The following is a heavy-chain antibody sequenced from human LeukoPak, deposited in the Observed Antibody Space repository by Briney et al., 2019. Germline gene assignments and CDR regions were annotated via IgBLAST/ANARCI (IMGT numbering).Heavy chain of an antibody. J-gene: IGHJ4*02. CDR3: ARDVEYCSGGSCYAYDY. D-gene: IGHD2-15*01. CDR1: GFTISSNY. CDR2: IYSGGST. Sequence: PGVSLRLSCAASGFTISSNYMSWVRQAPGKGLEWVPVIYSGGSTYYADSVKSRFTISRDNSKNTLYLQMNSLRAEDTAVYYCARDVEYCSGGSCYAYDYWGQGTLVTVSS. V-gene: IGHV3-53*01.